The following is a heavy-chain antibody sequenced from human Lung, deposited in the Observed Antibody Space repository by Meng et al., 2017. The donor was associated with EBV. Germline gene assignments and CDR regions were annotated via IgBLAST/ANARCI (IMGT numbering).Heavy chain of an antibody. CDR1: GGSFNDYC. J-gene: IGHJ5*02. V-gene: IGHV4-34*12. CDR2: IIHSGTT. D-gene: IGHD1-20*01. CDR3: AREWGHSDNWYNYFDP. Sequence: QVQLQQWGAGLWKSSETLSPTCAASGGSFNDYCWNWIRQRPGKGPEWIGGIIHSGTTNYNPSLKSRVTISVDTSQNQFSLQLTSVTAADTAIYYCAREWGHSDNWYNYFDPWGQGTLVTVSS.